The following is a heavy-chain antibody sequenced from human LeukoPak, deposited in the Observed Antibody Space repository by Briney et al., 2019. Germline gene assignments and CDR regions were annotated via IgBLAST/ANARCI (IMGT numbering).Heavy chain of an antibody. CDR3: ARGGRAFDI. CDR1: GAFISSGGFY. Sequence: SQTLSLTCTVSGAFISSGGFYWSWLRQPPGKGLEWIGYIYHSGKAYYNPSLESRVTISVDRSKNHFSLNLNSVTAADTAVFYCARGGRAFDIWGQGTMISVSP. J-gene: IGHJ3*02. CDR2: IYHSGKA. V-gene: IGHV4-30-2*01.